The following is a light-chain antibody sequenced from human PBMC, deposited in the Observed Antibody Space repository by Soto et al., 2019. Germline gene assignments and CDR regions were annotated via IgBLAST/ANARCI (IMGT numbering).Light chain of an antibody. CDR2: EVS. J-gene: IGLJ2*01. V-gene: IGLV2-8*01. CDR3: SSYAGSNNLGV. CDR1: SSDVGGYNY. Sequence: QSALTQPPSASGSPGQSVTISCTGTSSDVGGYNYVSWYQQHPGKAPKLMIYEVSKRPSGVPDRFSGSKSGNTASLTVSGLQAEDGAAYSCSSYAGSNNLGVFGGGTKLTVL.